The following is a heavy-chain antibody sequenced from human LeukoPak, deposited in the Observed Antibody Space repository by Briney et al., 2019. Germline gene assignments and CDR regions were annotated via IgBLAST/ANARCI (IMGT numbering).Heavy chain of an antibody. V-gene: IGHV1-18*01. CDR3: ARDLHYDSSGYLGY. CDR2: ISAYNGNT. J-gene: IGHJ4*02. CDR1: GYTFTSYG. D-gene: IGHD3-22*01. Sequence: ASVKVSCKASGYTFTSYGISWVRQAPEQGLEWMGWISAYNGNTNYAQKLQGRVTMTTDTSTSTAYMELRSLRSDDTAVYYCARDLHYDSSGYLGYWGQGTLVTVSS.